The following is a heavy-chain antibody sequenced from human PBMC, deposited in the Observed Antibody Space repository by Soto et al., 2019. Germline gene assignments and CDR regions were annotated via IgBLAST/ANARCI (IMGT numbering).Heavy chain of an antibody. CDR3: ARDRYCSSTSCHPTGDAFDI. Sequence: APVKASCKASGSTFTSYGISCVRLAPGQGREWLGWISAYNGNTNYAQELQGRVTMTTDTSTSTAYMELRSLRSDDTAVDYCARDRYCSSTSCHPTGDAFDIWGQGTMVTVSS. CDR2: ISAYNGNT. J-gene: IGHJ3*02. V-gene: IGHV1-18*01. CDR1: GSTFTSYG. D-gene: IGHD2-2*01.